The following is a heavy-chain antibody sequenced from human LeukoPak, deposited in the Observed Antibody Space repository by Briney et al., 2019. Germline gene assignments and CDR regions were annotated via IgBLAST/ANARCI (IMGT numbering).Heavy chain of an antibody. Sequence: ASVKVSCKASGGTFSSYAISWVRQAPGQGLEWMGGIIPIFGTANYAQKFQGRVTITADESTSTAYMELSSLRSEDTAVYYCARTPVPDIVVVPAAQPLYYYYYGMDVWGQGTTVTVSS. CDR2: IIPIFGTA. J-gene: IGHJ6*02. V-gene: IGHV1-69*13. CDR3: ARTPVPDIVVVPAAQPLYYYYYGMDV. D-gene: IGHD2-2*01. CDR1: GGTFSSYA.